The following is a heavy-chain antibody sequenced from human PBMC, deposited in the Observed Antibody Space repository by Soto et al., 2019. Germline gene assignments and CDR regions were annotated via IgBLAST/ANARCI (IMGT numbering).Heavy chain of an antibody. CDR2: IKQDGSEK. D-gene: IGHD2-2*01. V-gene: IGHV3-7*01. J-gene: IGHJ6*02. CDR3: ARDPSIVLVPAAAYYYYYYGMDV. CDR1: GFTFSSYW. Sequence: GGSLRLSCAASGFTFSSYWMSWVRQAPGKGLEWVANIKQDGSEKYYVDSVKGRFTISRVNAKNSLYLQMNSLRAEDTAVYYCARDPSIVLVPAAAYYYYYYGMDVWGQGTTVTVSS.